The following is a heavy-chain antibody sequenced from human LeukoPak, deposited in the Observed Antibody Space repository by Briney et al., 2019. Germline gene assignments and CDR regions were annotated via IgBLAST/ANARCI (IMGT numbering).Heavy chain of an antibody. Sequence: SETLSLTCAVYGGSFSGYYWSWIRQPPGKGLEWIGEINHSGSTNYNPSLKSRVTISVDTSKNQFSLKLSSVTAADTAVYYCARGSSWYTGNWFDPWGQGTLVTVSS. CDR1: GGSFSGYY. J-gene: IGHJ5*02. D-gene: IGHD6-13*01. V-gene: IGHV4-34*01. CDR2: INHSGST. CDR3: ARGSSWYTGNWFDP.